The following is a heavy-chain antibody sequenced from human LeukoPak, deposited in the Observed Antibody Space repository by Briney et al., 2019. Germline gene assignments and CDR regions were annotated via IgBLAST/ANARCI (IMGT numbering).Heavy chain of an antibody. CDR3: AGSSWYMGHYYMDV. CDR2: INPNSGGT. V-gene: IGHV1-2*02. D-gene: IGHD6-13*01. Sequence: GASVKVSCKASRYTFTGYYMHWVRQAPGQGLEWMGWINPNSGGTNYAQKFQGRVTMTRDTSISTAYMELSRLRSDDTAVYYCAGSSWYMGHYYMDVWGKGTTVTVSS. CDR1: RYTFTGYY. J-gene: IGHJ6*03.